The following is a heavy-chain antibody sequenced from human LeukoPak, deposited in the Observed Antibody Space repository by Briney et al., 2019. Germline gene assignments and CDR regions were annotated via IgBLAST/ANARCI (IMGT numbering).Heavy chain of an antibody. J-gene: IGHJ4*02. CDR3: AKFEGATIPGWFNDY. CDR1: GFTFSSYA. CDR2: ISGRGSST. D-gene: IGHD6-19*01. Sequence: GGSLRLSCAASGFTFSSYAMSWVRQAPGKGLEWVSTISGRGSSTYYADSVKGRFTISRDNSKNTLYLQMNSLRAEDTAVYFCAKFEGATIPGWFNDYWGQGILVTVSS. V-gene: IGHV3-23*01.